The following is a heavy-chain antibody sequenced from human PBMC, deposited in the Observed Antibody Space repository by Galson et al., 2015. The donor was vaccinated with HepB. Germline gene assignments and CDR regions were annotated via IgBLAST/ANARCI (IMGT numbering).Heavy chain of an antibody. D-gene: IGHD2/OR15-2a*01. CDR2: TSYDGTTH. Sequence: SLRLSCAASGFMFNTYGMHWVRQAPGKGLEWIAVTSYDGTTHYYADSVKGRITISRDNAKNSLYLQMNSLRAEDTAVYYCARDYTLGASVYYFDYWGQGTLVTVSS. V-gene: IGHV3-30*07. J-gene: IGHJ4*02. CDR1: GFMFNTYG. CDR3: ARDYTLGASVYYFDY.